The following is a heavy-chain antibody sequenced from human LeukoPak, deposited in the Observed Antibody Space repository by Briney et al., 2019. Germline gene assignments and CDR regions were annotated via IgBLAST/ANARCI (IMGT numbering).Heavy chain of an antibody. CDR1: GYTFTRYY. CDR2: INPNSGGT. CDR3: ARDRLGYCSGGSCYNFDY. Sequence: ASVKVSCKASGYTFTRYYIHWVRQAPGQGLEWMGRINPNSGGTNYAQKFQGRVTMTRDTSISTAYMELSRLRSDDTAVYYCARDRLGYCSGGSCYNFDYWGQGTLVTVSS. V-gene: IGHV1-2*06. D-gene: IGHD2-15*01. J-gene: IGHJ4*02.